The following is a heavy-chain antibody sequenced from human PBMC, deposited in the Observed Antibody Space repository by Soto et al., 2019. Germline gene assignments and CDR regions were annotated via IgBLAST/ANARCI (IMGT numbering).Heavy chain of an antibody. CDR1: DGSISSSSYY. V-gene: IGHV4-39*01. D-gene: IGHD4-17*01. CDR3: ARVVATVTSYYFDY. J-gene: IGHJ4*02. Sequence: SETLSLTCTVSDGSISSSSYYWGWIRQPPGKGLEWIGSIYYSGSTYYNPSLKSRVTISVDTSKSQFSLKLSSVTAADTAVYYCARVVATVTSYYFDYWGQGILVTVS. CDR2: IYYSGST.